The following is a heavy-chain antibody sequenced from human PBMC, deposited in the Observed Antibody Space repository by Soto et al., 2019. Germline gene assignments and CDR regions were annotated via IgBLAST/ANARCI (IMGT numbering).Heavy chain of an antibody. J-gene: IGHJ4*02. Sequence: PGGSLRLSCAASGFTFSGHAIHWVRQAPGKGLERVAVIANDGRNNFYADSVKGRFTISRDNSKNVLYLQMTSLRPEDTAIYFCARDEDWLHPFDSWGQGTQVTVSS. CDR1: GFTFSGHA. V-gene: IGHV3-30*04. CDR3: ARDEDWLHPFDS. CDR2: IANDGRNN. D-gene: IGHD3-9*01.